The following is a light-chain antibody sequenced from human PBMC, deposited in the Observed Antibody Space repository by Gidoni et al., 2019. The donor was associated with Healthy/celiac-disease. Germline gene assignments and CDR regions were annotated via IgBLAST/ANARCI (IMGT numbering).Light chain of an antibody. CDR2: DAS. CDR1: QDFSNY. CDR3: QQYDNLPYT. J-gene: IGKJ2*01. V-gene: IGKV1-33*01. Sequence: DIQMTQSPSSLSASVGDRVTITCQASQDFSNYLNWYQQKPGKAPKLLIYDASNLETGVTSRFSGSGSGTDFTFTISSLQPEDIATYYCQQYDNLPYTFGQGTKLEIK.